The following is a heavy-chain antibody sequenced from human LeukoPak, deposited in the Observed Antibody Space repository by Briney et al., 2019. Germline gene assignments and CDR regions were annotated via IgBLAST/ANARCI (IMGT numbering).Heavy chain of an antibody. CDR1: GYTFTGYY. Sequence: ASVKVSCKASGYTFTGYYMHWVRQAPGQGLEWMGWINPNSGGTNYAQKFQGWVTMTRDTSISTAYMELSRMRSDDTAVYYCARSRYYGSGSYYNYDYWGQGTLVTVSS. CDR3: ARSRYYGSGSYYNYDY. D-gene: IGHD3-10*01. CDR2: INPNSGGT. V-gene: IGHV1-2*04. J-gene: IGHJ4*02.